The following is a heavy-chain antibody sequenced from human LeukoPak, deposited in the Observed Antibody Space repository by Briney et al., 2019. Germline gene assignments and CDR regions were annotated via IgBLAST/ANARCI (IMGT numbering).Heavy chain of an antibody. V-gene: IGHV3-74*01. CDR2: INSDGSST. D-gene: IGHD2-15*01. Sequence: GGSLRLSCAASGFIFRNFWMHWVRQAPGKGLVWVSRINSDGSSTDYADSVKGRFTISRDNAKNTLYLQVNSLRAEDTAVYYCARRYCSGGSCYSGWHFDLWGRGTLVTVSS. CDR1: GFIFRNFW. J-gene: IGHJ2*01. CDR3: ARRYCSGGSCYSGWHFDL.